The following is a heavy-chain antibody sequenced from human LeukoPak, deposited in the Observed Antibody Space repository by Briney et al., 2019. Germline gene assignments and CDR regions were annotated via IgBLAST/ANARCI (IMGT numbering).Heavy chain of an antibody. CDR1: GGSISSSSYY. CDR2: IYYSGST. Sequence: SETLSLTCTVSGGSISSSSYYWGWIRQPPGKGLEWIGSIYYSGSTYYNPSLKSRVTISVDTSKNQFSLKLSSVTAADTAVYYCAIKNSGWYRSIYYFDYWGQGTLVTVSS. CDR3: AIKNSGWYRSIYYFDY. J-gene: IGHJ4*02. D-gene: IGHD6-19*01. V-gene: IGHV4-39*01.